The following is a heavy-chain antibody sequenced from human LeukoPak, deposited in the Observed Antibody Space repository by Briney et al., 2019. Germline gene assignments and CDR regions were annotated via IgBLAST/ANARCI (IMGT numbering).Heavy chain of an antibody. V-gene: IGHV1-18*01. CDR1: GYTFTSYG. Sequence: ASVKVSCKASGYTFTSYGISWVRQAPGQGLEWMGWISAYNGNTNYAQKLQGRVTMTTDTSTSTAYMELRSLRSDDTAVYYCARSLIPMYYDILTGPDYWGQGTPVTVSS. J-gene: IGHJ4*02. CDR3: ARSLIPMYYDILTGPDY. CDR2: ISAYNGNT. D-gene: IGHD3-9*01.